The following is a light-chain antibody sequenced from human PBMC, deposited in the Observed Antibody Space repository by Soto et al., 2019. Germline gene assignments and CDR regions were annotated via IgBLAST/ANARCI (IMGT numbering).Light chain of an antibody. Sequence: DIQLTQSPSFLSASVGDRVTITCRASQGISSYLAWYQQKPGKAPKLLIYAASTLQSGVPSRFSGSGSGTGFTLTIISLQPEDFATYYCQQSYRFPKTFGRGTKVDIK. CDR2: AAS. CDR3: QQSYRFPKT. J-gene: IGKJ1*01. CDR1: QGISSY. V-gene: IGKV1-9*01.